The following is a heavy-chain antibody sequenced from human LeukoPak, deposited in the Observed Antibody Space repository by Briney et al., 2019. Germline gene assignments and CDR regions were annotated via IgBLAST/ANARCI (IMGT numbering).Heavy chain of an antibody. J-gene: IGHJ4*02. D-gene: IGHD3-22*01. Sequence: GGSLRLSCAASGFTFSSYGIHWVRQAPGKGLEWVSAISGSGGSTYYADSVKGRFTISRDNSKNTLYLQMNSLRAEDTAVYYCAKIRGSYDSSGYYQEYYFDYWGQGTLVTVSS. CDR1: GFTFSSYG. V-gene: IGHV3-23*01. CDR3: AKIRGSYDSSGYYQEYYFDY. CDR2: ISGSGGST.